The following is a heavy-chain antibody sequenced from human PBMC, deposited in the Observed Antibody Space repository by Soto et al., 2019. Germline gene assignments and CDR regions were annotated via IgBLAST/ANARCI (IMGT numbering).Heavy chain of an antibody. D-gene: IGHD5-18*01. CDR2: ISDDGASI. CDR3: ARENSVQAWLHHFDH. J-gene: IGHJ4*02. CDR1: GFSFSSFA. V-gene: IGHV3-48*03. Sequence: GSLRLSGEASGFSFSSFAMNWVRQAPGRGLEWVSYISDDGASIYYADSLKGRFTISRDNAKNSLSLQMNNLRAEDTAVYYCARENSVQAWLHHFDHWGLGTLVTVSS.